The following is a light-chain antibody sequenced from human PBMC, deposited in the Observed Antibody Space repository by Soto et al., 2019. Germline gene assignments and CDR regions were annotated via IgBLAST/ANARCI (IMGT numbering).Light chain of an antibody. J-gene: IGKJ5*01. Sequence: DIQMTQSPSTLSASVGDRVTITCRASQSVSGSLAWYQQKRGQAPKLLISKASILESGVPSRFSGSGYGTEFTLSISSLQPDDFVTYYCQHYRSYPFTFGQGTRLEIK. V-gene: IGKV1-5*03. CDR2: KAS. CDR1: QSVSGS. CDR3: QHYRSYPFT.